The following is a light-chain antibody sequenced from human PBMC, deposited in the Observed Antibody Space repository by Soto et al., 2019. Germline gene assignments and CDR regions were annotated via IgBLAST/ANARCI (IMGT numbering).Light chain of an antibody. V-gene: IGKV3-20*01. CDR3: QQYENSRGT. CDR2: GAS. CDR1: QSVSSNF. Sequence: DIVLTQSTGTLSLSPGERATLSCRASQSVSSNFLAWYQHIPGQAPRLLISGASSRATGIPDRFSGSGSGTDFTLTISSLEPEDFAVYYCQQYENSRGTFGQGTKVEIK. J-gene: IGKJ1*01.